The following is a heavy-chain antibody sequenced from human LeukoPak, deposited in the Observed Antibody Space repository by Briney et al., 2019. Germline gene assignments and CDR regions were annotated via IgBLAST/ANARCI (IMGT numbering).Heavy chain of an antibody. J-gene: IGHJ5*02. CDR3: ARGKESSSSWANWFDP. D-gene: IGHD6-13*01. V-gene: IGHV4-4*02. CDR1: GGSISSNDW. CDR2: VYHSGTT. Sequence: SETLSLTCTVSGGSISSNDWWTWVRQPPGKGLEWIGEVYHSGTTNYKPSLKSRVSISVDKSKNQFSLRLSSVTAADTAVYYCARGKESSSSWANWFDPWGPGTLVTVSS.